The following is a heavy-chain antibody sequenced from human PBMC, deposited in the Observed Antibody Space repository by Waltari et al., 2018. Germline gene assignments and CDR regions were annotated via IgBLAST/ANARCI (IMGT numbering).Heavy chain of an antibody. D-gene: IGHD2-15*01. CDR3: ARDRGRGLYLDS. Sequence: NWWSWVRQTPETGREWIGQSHRSVKTNYTPSLESRVTISIDTANNQLSLKVTSTTAADTAVYYCARDRGRGLYLDSWGQGILLTVSP. CDR2: SHRSVKT. CDR1: NW. V-gene: IGHV4-4*02. J-gene: IGHJ4*02.